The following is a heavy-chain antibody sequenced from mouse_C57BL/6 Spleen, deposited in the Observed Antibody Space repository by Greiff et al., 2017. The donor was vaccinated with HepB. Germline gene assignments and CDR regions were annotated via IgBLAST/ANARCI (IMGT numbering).Heavy chain of an antibody. Sequence: QVQLQQPGAELVRPGTSVKLSCKPSGYTFTSYWMHWVKQRPGQGLEWIGVIDPSDSYTNYNQNFKGKATLTVDTSSSTAYMQLSSLTSEDSAVYYCARGTTVVAPFDYWGQGTTLTVSS. D-gene: IGHD1-1*01. CDR3: ARGTTVVAPFDY. CDR1: GYTFTSYW. CDR2: IDPSDSYT. J-gene: IGHJ2*01. V-gene: IGHV1-59*01.